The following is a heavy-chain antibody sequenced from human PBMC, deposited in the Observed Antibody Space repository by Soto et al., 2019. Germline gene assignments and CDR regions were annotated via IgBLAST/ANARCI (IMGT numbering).Heavy chain of an antibody. CDR3: ARDVGRWLQSSRPNFFDY. V-gene: IGHV3-48*03. CDR1: GFTLRSYE. Sequence: PGGSLRLSCAASGFTLRSYEMNWVRQAPGKGLEWVSYISSSGTTKYYVDSVKGRFTISRDNAKNALYLQMNSLRAEDTAVYYCARDVGRWLQSSRPNFFDYWGQGTLVTVSS. D-gene: IGHD5-12*01. J-gene: IGHJ4*02. CDR2: ISSSGTTK.